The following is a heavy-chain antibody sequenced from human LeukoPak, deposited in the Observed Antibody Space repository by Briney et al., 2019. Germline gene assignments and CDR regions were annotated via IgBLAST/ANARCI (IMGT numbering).Heavy chain of an antibody. J-gene: IGHJ4*02. Sequence: GGSLRLSCAASGFTVSSNYMSWVRQAPGKGLEWVSVIYSGGSTYYADSVKGRFTISRDNSKNTLYLQLSSLRAEDTAVYYCAKELAAYWGQGTLVTVSS. CDR2: IYSGGST. CDR1: GFTVSSNY. V-gene: IGHV3-53*01. CDR3: AKELAAY.